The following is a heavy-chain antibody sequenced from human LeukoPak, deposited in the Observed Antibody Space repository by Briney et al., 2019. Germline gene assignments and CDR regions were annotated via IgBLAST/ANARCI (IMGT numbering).Heavy chain of an antibody. CDR1: GFSVSSNY. Sequence: GGSLRLSCAASGFSVSSNYMNWVRQAPGKGLEWVANIKHDGSEKYYVDSVKGRFTISRDNAKNSLYLQMNSLRAEDTALYYCAKSPDSYGSWYFDLWGRGTLVTVSS. V-gene: IGHV3-7*03. D-gene: IGHD5-18*01. CDR3: AKSPDSYGSWYFDL. J-gene: IGHJ2*01. CDR2: IKHDGSEK.